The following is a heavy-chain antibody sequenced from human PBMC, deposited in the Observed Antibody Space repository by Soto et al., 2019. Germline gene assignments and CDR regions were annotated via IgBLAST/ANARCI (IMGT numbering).Heavy chain of an antibody. J-gene: IGHJ3*02. CDR2: ISSSSSYI. D-gene: IGHD3-22*01. Sequence: PGWSLRLSCASSVFTFISYSMNWVRQAPGKGLEWVSSISSSSSYIYYADSVKGRFTISRDNAKNSLYLQMNSLRAEDTAVYYCARDPPDYYDSSGFGAFDIWGQGTMVTVSS. CDR1: VFTFISYS. V-gene: IGHV3-21*01. CDR3: ARDPPDYYDSSGFGAFDI.